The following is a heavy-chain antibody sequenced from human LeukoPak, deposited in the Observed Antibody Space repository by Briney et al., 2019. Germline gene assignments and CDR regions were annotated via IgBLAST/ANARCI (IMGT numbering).Heavy chain of an antibody. CDR1: GFTFSNFF. J-gene: IGHJ4*02. CDR2: ISADGGST. V-gene: IGHV3-64D*08. D-gene: IGHD1-26*01. CDR3: VKDLIGTYAFDY. Sequence: GGSLRLSCSASGFTFSNFFMHWVRQAPGKGLEYASSISADGGSTFYADSVKGRFTVSRDNSMNTLYPQMSSLRVEDTAVYYCVKDLIGTYAFDYWGQGTLITVSS.